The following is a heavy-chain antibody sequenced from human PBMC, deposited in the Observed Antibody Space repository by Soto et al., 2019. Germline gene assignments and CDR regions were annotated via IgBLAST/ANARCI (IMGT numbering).Heavy chain of an antibody. J-gene: IGHJ3*01. V-gene: IGHV5-51*01. CDR1: GYIFTSHW. CDR2: IYPGDSDT. CDR3: ARALKDPGIDQHAFDL. Sequence: PGESLQISCKASGYIFTSHWIGWVRQMPGKGLEWLGIIYPGDSDTRYSPSFQGQVTISADKSITTAYLQWSSLKASDTAFYYCARALKDPGIDQHAFDLWGRGTTVTVS. D-gene: IGHD2-15*01.